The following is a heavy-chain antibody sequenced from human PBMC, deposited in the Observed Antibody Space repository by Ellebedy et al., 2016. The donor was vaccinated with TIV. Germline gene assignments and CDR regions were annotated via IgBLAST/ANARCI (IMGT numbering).Heavy chain of an antibody. V-gene: IGHV1-69*05. J-gene: IGHJ4*02. D-gene: IGHD3-10*01. Sequence: AASVKVSCKASGGTFSSYAISWVRQAPGQGLEWMGGIIPIFGTANYAQKFQGRVTMTRDTSTSTVYMELSSLRSEDTAVYYCAIVTAYYYGSGNHPTGGYFDYWGQGTLVTVSS. CDR3: AIVTAYYYGSGNHPTGGYFDY. CDR2: IIPIFGTA. CDR1: GGTFSSYA.